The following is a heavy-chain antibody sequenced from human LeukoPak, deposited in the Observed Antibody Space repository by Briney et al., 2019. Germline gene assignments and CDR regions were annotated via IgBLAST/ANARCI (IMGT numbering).Heavy chain of an antibody. CDR2: MNPNSGNT. Sequence: ASVKVSCKASGYTFTSYDINWVRQATGQGLEWMGWMNPNSGNTGYAQKFQGRVTMTRNTSISTAYMELSSLRSDDTAIYYCARGPGYGSGSYYYGMDVWGQGTTVTVSS. J-gene: IGHJ6*02. CDR1: GYTFTSYD. CDR3: ARGPGYGSGSYYYGMDV. V-gene: IGHV1-8*01. D-gene: IGHD3-10*01.